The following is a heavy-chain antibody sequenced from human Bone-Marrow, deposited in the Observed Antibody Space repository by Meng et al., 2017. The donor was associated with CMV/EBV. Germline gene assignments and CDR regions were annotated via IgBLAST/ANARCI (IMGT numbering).Heavy chain of an antibody. V-gene: IGHV1-2*02. CDR1: GYTFTGYY. CDR3: ARGNRRSSTSFDR. Sequence: ASVKVSCKASGYTFTGYYMHWVRQAPGQGLEWMGWINPNSGGTNYAQKFQGRVTMTRDTSISTAYMELSRLRSEDTAVYYCARGNRRSSTSFDRWGQGTLVTVDS. J-gene: IGHJ4*02. CDR2: INPNSGGT. D-gene: IGHD2-2*01.